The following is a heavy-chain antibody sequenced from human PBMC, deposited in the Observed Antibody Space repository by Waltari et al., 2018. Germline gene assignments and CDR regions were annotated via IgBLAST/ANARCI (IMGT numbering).Heavy chain of an antibody. CDR3: ARDGSQWLVQFSKGNWFDP. Sequence: QVQLVQSGAEVKQPGSSVKVSCKAAGGHFRSYAIRWGRPANGQGVEWMGGIIPIFGTANYAQKFQGSATITADEATSTAYMELSSLRSEDTAVYYCARDGSQWLVQFSKGNWFDPWGQGTLVTVSS. V-gene: IGHV1-69*01. CDR2: IIPIFGTA. D-gene: IGHD6-19*01. J-gene: IGHJ5*02. CDR1: GGHFRSYA.